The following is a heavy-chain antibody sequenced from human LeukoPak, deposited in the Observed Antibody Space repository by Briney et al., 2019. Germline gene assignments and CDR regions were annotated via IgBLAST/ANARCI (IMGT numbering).Heavy chain of an antibody. J-gene: IGHJ4*02. CDR2: IRSNGYGGTT. Sequence: GGSLRLSYTGSGFIFGDYAMTWFRQAPGKGLEWIGSIRSNGYGGTTEYAASVKGRFTISRDDSNSIAFLQMNSLKSEDTAVYHCTRRRTFDYWGQGTLVTVSS. CDR3: TRRRTFDY. CDR1: GFIFGDYA. V-gene: IGHV3-49*03.